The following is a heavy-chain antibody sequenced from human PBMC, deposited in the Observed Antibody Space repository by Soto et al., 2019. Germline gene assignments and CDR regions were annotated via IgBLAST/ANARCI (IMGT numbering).Heavy chain of an antibody. Sequence: GGSLRLSCAASGFTFDDYAMHWVRQAPGKGLEWVSGISWNSGSIGYADSVKGRFTISRDDAKNSLYLQMNSLRAEDTALYYCAKDISRFLGRGDYWVDAFDIWGQGTMVTVSS. CDR1: GFTFDDYA. CDR3: AKDISRFLGRGDYWVDAFDI. CDR2: ISWNSGSI. V-gene: IGHV3-9*01. D-gene: IGHD2-8*02. J-gene: IGHJ3*02.